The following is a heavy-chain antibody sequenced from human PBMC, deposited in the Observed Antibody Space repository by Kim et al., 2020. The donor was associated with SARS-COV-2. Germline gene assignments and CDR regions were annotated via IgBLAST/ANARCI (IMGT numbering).Heavy chain of an antibody. CDR2: ISSSSSYI. D-gene: IGHD3-3*01. J-gene: IGHJ3*02. CDR1: GFTFSSYS. V-gene: IGHV3-21*01. Sequence: GGSLRLSCAASGFTFSSYSMNWVRQAPGKGLEWVSSISSSSSYIYYADSVKGRFTISRDNAKNSLYLQMNSLRAEDTAVYYCARDLSQGATGYYTAHDAFDIWGQGTMVTVSS. CDR3: ARDLSQGATGYYTAHDAFDI.